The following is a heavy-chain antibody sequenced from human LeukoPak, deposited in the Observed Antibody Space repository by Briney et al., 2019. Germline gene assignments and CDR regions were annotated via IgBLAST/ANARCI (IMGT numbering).Heavy chain of an antibody. CDR3: ARLWGQTFDY. D-gene: IGHD3-10*01. Sequence: GESLKISFKGSGYTFTSYWIAWVRQMPGKGLEWMGSISPGDSDSRYSPSFQGQVTISADKPISTAYLQWSSPRASDTAIYYCARLWGQTFDYWGQGTLVTVSS. J-gene: IGHJ4*02. CDR2: ISPGDSDS. V-gene: IGHV5-51*01. CDR1: GYTFTSYW.